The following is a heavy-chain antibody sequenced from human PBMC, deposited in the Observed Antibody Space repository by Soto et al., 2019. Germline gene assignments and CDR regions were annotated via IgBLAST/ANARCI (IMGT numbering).Heavy chain of an antibody. D-gene: IGHD3-3*01. CDR3: AKEPNYDFWSGYRYFDS. J-gene: IGHJ4*02. CDR1: GFTFSNYA. V-gene: IGHV3-23*01. CDR2: MSGSGGST. Sequence: DVQLLESGGGLVQPGGSLRLSCTASGFTFSNYAMSWVRQAPGKGLEWVSSMSGSGGSTYYADSVKSPFTISRDNSKKTLDLHMSSLRAEDTAFYYCAKEPNYDFWSGYRYFDSWGQGSLVTVSS.